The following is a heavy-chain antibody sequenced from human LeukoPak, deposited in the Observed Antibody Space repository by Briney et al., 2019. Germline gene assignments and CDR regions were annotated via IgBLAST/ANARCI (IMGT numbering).Heavy chain of an antibody. CDR2: IWYDGSNK. Sequence: GGSLRLSCAASGLIFSIYDMHWVRQAPGKGLEWVAVIWYDGSNKYYADSVKGRFTISRDNSKNTLYLQMNSLRAEDTAVYYCARDITMVRGVITSYWGQGTLVTVSS. J-gene: IGHJ4*02. CDR1: GLIFSIYD. V-gene: IGHV3-33*08. CDR3: ARDITMVRGVITSY. D-gene: IGHD3-10*01.